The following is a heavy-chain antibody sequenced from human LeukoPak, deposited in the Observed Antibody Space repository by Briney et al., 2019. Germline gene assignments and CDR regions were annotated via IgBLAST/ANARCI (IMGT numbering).Heavy chain of an antibody. V-gene: IGHV4-30-2*01. CDR3: ATRGGDF. J-gene: IGHJ4*02. D-gene: IGHD3-16*01. Sequence: SQTLSLTSAVSGGSISSGGYSWSWIRQPPGKGLEWIGYIYHSGSTYYNPSLKSRVTISVDRSKNQFSLKLSSVTAADTAVYYCATRGGDFWGQGTLVTVSS. CDR1: GGSISSGGYS. CDR2: IYHSGST.